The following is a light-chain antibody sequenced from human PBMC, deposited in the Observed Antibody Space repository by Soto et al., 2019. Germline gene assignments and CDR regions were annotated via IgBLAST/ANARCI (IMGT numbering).Light chain of an antibody. V-gene: IGKV3-15*01. J-gene: IGKJ1*01. CDR3: QQYNNWPQT. Sequence: ERVMTQSPVTRSVSPGESVTLSCRASQSVGTNLAWYQQKPDQAPSLLIYGVSTRATGIPTRFSGSGSGRQFTLTISSLQSEDFAVYYCQQYNNWPQTFGQGTKVEIK. CDR2: GVS. CDR1: QSVGTN.